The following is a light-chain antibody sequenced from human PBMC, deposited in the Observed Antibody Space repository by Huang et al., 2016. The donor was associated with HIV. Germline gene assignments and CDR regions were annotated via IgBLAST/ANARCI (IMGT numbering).Light chain of an antibody. CDR2: GAS. V-gene: IGKV3-20*01. CDR1: QSVCIY. Sequence: EIVLTQSPGTLSLSPGERATLSCRASQSVCIYLAWYQKKPGQAPRLLIYGASTRVTGIPDRVSGGGYGTDFTLSISRLEPEDFAVYYCQQYERPPDTFGPGTKVNIK. J-gene: IGKJ3*01. CDR3: QQYERPPDT.